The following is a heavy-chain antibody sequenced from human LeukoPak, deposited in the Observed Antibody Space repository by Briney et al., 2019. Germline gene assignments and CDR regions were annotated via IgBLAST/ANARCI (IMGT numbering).Heavy chain of an antibody. J-gene: IGHJ6*03. CDR3: AREEDYYYYMDV. V-gene: IGHV4-39*07. CDR1: GGSISSSSYY. Sequence: SETLSLTCTVSGGSISSSSYYWGWIRQPPGKGLEWIGSIYYSGSTYYNPSLKSRVTISVDTSENQFSLKLSSVTAADTAVYYCAREEDYYYYMDVWGKGTTVTVSS. CDR2: IYYSGST.